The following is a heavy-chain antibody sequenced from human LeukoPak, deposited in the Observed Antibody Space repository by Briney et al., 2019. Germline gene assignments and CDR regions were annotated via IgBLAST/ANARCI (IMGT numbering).Heavy chain of an antibody. CDR1: GFTFMNCW. Sequence: GGSLRLSCAVSGFTFMNCWMSWVRWARGKALEGVSVIYSGGNRYYADYVKGRFTVSRDNFKNTVYHQTNNLRVVATAVIYCARRKRCCSKSSGDYYHIYVWGKETTIPVFS. CDR3: ARRKRCCSKSSGDYYHIYV. CDR2: IYSGGNR. D-gene: IGHD6-25*01. V-gene: IGHV3-66*02. J-gene: IGHJ6*03.